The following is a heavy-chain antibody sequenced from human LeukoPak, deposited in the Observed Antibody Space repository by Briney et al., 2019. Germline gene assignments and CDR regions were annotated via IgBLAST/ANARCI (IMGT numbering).Heavy chain of an antibody. J-gene: IGHJ4*02. CDR2: IYSGGST. CDR3: ARGIYSSSCE. D-gene: IGHD6-13*01. CDR1: GFTFSDHY. V-gene: IGHV3-53*04. Sequence: GGSLRLSCAASGFTFSDHYMSWVRQAPGKGLEWVSVIYSGGSTYYADSVKGRFTISRHNSKNTLYLQMNSLRAEDTAVYYCARGIYSSSCEWGQGTLVTVSS.